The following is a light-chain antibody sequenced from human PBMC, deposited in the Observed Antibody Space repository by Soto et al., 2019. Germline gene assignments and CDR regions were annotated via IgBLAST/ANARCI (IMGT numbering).Light chain of an antibody. V-gene: IGKV3-20*01. Sequence: EIVVTQSRGSLSLSPGERSTLSCRASQSVSSSYLAWYQQKPGQAPRLLIYGASSRATGIPDRFSGSGSGTDFTLTISRLEPEDFAVYYCQQYGSSPGWTFGQGTKVDIK. CDR2: GAS. J-gene: IGKJ1*01. CDR3: QQYGSSPGWT. CDR1: QSVSSSY.